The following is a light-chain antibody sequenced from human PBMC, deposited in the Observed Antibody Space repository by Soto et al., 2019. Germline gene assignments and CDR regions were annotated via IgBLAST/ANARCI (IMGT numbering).Light chain of an antibody. V-gene: IGKV3-15*01. Sequence: IVMTQSPATLSVSPGERATLSCRASQSVSSNLAWYQQKPGQAPRLLIYDASTRATGMPARFSGSGSGTEFTLTISSLQSEDFAVYYCQKYNYWPPVTFGQGTRLEIK. CDR3: QKYNYWPPVT. CDR2: DAS. J-gene: IGKJ5*01. CDR1: QSVSSN.